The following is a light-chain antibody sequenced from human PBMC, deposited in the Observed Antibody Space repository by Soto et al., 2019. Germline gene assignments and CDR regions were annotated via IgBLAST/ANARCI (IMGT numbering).Light chain of an antibody. J-gene: IGKJ1*01. CDR1: QSVSSSY. CDR2: GAS. Sequence: EVVLTQSPGTLSLSPGERATLSCWASQSVSSSYLAWYQQKPGQAPRLLIYGASSRATGIPDRFSGSGSGTDFTLTINSLEAEEFAVYYCQHYGSSPPWTFGQGTKVEVK. CDR3: QHYGSSPPWT. V-gene: IGKV3-20*01.